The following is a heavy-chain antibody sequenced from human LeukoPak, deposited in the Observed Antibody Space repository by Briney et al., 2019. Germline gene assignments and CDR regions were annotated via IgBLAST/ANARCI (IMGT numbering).Heavy chain of an antibody. J-gene: IGHJ5*02. CDR3: ARNRYYYGSRNYGVPTWFDP. V-gene: IGHV4-34*01. CDR2: INHSGST. Sequence: SETLSLTCAVYGGSFSGYYWSWIRQPPGKGLEWIGEINHSGSTNYNPSLKSRVTISVDTSKNQFSLKLSSVTAADTAVYYCARNRYYYGSRNYGVPTWFDPWGQGTLVTVSS. CDR1: GGSFSGYY. D-gene: IGHD3-10*01.